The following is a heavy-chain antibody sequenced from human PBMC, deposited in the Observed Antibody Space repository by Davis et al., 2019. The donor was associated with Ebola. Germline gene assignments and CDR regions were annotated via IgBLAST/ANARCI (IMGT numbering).Heavy chain of an antibody. Sequence: SETLSLTCTVSGGSISSYYWSWIRQPPGKGLEWIGEIYHSGSTNYNPSLKSRVTISVDTSKNQFSLKLSSVTAADTAVYYCARLTDYDFWSGYYTDTRTFDYWGQGTLVTVSS. J-gene: IGHJ4*02. V-gene: IGHV4-59*08. CDR3: ARLTDYDFWSGYYTDTRTFDY. D-gene: IGHD3-3*01. CDR1: GGSISSYY. CDR2: IYHSGST.